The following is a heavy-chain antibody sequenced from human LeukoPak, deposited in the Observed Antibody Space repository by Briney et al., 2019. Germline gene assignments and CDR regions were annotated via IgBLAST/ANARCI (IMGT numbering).Heavy chain of an antibody. V-gene: IGHV3-23*01. Sequence: GGSLRLSCAASGFTFISYAMSWVRQAPGKGLEWVSAISGSGGSTYYADSVKGRFTISRDNSKNTLYLQMNSLRAEDTAVYYCAKAVLWFGEPYFDYWGQGTLVTVSS. J-gene: IGHJ4*02. CDR1: GFTFISYA. CDR3: AKAVLWFGEPYFDY. CDR2: ISGSGGST. D-gene: IGHD3-10*01.